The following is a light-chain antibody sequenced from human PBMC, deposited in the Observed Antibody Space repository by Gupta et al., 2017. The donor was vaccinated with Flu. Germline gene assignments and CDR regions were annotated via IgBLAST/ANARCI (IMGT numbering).Light chain of an antibody. CDR3: QHNDCTPIT. V-gene: IGKV1-39*01. Sequence: DIQMTQSPSSLSASIGDRVTITCRASQSIGDYLRWYQDRPGKAPNLLIYGASSLQSGVPSRFSGSGSGTDFTLTISRLRPEDFATYYCQHNDCTPITFGGGTKVDIK. CDR2: GAS. CDR1: QSIGDY. J-gene: IGKJ4*01.